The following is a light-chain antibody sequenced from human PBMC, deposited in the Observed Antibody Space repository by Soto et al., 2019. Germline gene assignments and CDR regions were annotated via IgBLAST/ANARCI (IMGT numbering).Light chain of an antibody. V-gene: IGLV3-21*04. CDR2: YDS. Sequence: SYELTQPPSVSVAPGKTARIPCGGNNIGSKSVHWYQQKPGQAPVLIIYYDSDRPSGIPERFSGSNSGNTATLTISRVEAGDEADYYCQVWDSSSDPSYVFGTGTKVTVL. J-gene: IGLJ1*01. CDR3: QVWDSSSDPSYV. CDR1: NIGSKS.